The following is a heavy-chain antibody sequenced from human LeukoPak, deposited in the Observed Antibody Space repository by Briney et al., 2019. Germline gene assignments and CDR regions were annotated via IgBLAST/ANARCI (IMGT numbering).Heavy chain of an antibody. J-gene: IGHJ4*02. V-gene: IGHV3-21*01. CDR3: ARARGDEWELADY. Sequence: GGSLRLSCAASGFTFSSYSMNWARQAPGKGLEWVSSISSSSSYIYYADSVKGRFTISRDNAKNSLYLQMNSLRAEDTAVYYCARARGDEWELADYWGQGTLVTVSS. CDR1: GFTFSSYS. CDR2: ISSSSSYI. D-gene: IGHD1-26*01.